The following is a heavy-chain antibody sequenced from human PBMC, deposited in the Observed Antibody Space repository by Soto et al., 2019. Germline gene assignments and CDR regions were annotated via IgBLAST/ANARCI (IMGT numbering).Heavy chain of an antibody. J-gene: IGHJ6*02. D-gene: IGHD3-16*02. CDR1: GGTFSSYA. Sequence: SVKVSCKASGGTFSSYAISWVRQAPGQGLEWMGGIIPIFGTANYAQKFQGRVTITADESTSTAYMELSSLRSEDTAVYYCERIIAGHPYYYYGMDVWGQGTTVTVSS. V-gene: IGHV1-69*13. CDR2: IIPIFGTA. CDR3: ERIIAGHPYYYYGMDV.